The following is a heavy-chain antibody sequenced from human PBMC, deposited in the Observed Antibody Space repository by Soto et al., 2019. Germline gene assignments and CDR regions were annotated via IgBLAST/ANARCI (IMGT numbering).Heavy chain of an antibody. Sequence: ASVKVSCKASGYTFTSCGIHWVRQAPGQRLEWTGWINAGNGNTKYSEKFQGRVTITRDTSASTAYLELSSLRSEDTAVYYCARDPNDSSAYYHHYYYGMDVWGQGTTVTVSS. CDR2: INAGNGNT. J-gene: IGHJ6*02. CDR1: GYTFTSCG. D-gene: IGHD3-22*01. V-gene: IGHV1-3*01. CDR3: ARDPNDSSAYYHHYYYGMDV.